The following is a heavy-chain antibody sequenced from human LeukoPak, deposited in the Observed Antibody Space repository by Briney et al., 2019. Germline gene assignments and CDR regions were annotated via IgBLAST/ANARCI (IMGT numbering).Heavy chain of an antibody. CDR3: ARNDRGAFDI. CDR1: GFTVSRNY. Sequence: PGGSLRLACAASGFTVSRNYMSWVRQAPGKGLEWVSVISSGGNTYYTHSVKGRFTISRDNSKNALYLQMSSLRVEDTAVYYCARNDRGAFDIWGQGTMVTVSS. V-gene: IGHV3-53*01. J-gene: IGHJ3*02. CDR2: ISSGGNT. D-gene: IGHD3-22*01.